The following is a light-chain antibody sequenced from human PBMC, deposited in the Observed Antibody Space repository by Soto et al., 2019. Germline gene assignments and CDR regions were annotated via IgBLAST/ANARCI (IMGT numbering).Light chain of an antibody. CDR2: EGS. CDR1: SSDVGSYNL. Sequence: QSALTQPASVSGSPGQSITISCTGTSSDVGSYNLVSWYQQHPGKAPKLMIYEGSKRPSGVSNRFSGSESGNTASLTISGLQDEDEADYYCCSYAGSSTCVFGGGTKLTVL. CDR3: CSYAGSSTCV. V-gene: IGLV2-23*01. J-gene: IGLJ2*01.